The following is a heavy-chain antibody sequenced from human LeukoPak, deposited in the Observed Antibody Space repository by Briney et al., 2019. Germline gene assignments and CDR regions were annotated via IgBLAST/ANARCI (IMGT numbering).Heavy chain of an antibody. CDR3: ARGLAYCGGDYYSHPPAGSDY. CDR2: INTDGSRT. J-gene: IGHJ4*02. D-gene: IGHD2-21*02. V-gene: IGHV3-74*01. Sequence: GGSLRLSCTASGFTFNNYWMHWVRQAPGKGLVWVSRINTDGSRTSYADSVEDRFTISRDNAKNTLYLQMNSLRAEDTAVYYCARGLAYCGGDYYSHPPAGSDYWGQGTLVTVSS. CDR1: GFTFNNYW.